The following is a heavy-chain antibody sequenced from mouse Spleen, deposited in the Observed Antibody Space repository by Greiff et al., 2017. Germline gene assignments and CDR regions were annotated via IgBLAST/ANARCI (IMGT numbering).Heavy chain of an antibody. Sequence: EVQLMESGGGLVKPGGSLKLSCAASGFTFSSYAMSWVRQTPEKRLEWVATISSGGSYTYYPDSVKGRFTIARDNAKSTLYLQMSSLRAEDTAVYYCARHGSSPYYAMDYWGQGTSVTVSS. D-gene: IGHD1-1*01. CDR2: ISSGGSYT. CDR3: ARHGSSPYYAMDY. J-gene: IGHJ4*01. CDR1: GFTFSSYA. V-gene: IGHV5-9-3*01.